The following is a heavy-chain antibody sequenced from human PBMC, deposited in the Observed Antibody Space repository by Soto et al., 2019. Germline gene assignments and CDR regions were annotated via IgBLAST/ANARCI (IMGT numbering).Heavy chain of an antibody. CDR1: GGTFSSYT. V-gene: IGHV1-69*08. J-gene: IGHJ6*02. Sequence: QVQLVQSGAEVKKPGSSVKVSCKASGGTFSSYTISWVRQAPGQGLERMGRIIPILGIANYAQKFQGRVTITADKSTSTAYMELSSLRSEDTAVYYCAREVATENHYYYYGMDVWGQGTTVTVSS. CDR3: AREVATENHYYYYGMDV. CDR2: IIPILGIA. D-gene: IGHD5-12*01.